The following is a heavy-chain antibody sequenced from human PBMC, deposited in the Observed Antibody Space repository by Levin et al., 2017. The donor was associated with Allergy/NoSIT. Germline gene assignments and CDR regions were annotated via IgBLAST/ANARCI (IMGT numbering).Heavy chain of an antibody. J-gene: IGHJ6*02. CDR1: GGSFSGYY. CDR2: INHSGST. CDR3: ARRGYCSGGSCYPRKRYYYYGMDV. V-gene: IGHV4-34*01. Sequence: PSETLSLTCAVYGGSFSGYYWSWIRQPPGKGLEWIGEINHSGSTNYNPSLKSRVTISVDTSKNQFSLKLSSVTAADTAVYYCARRGYCSGGSCYPRKRYYYYGMDVWGQGTTVTVSS. D-gene: IGHD2-15*01.